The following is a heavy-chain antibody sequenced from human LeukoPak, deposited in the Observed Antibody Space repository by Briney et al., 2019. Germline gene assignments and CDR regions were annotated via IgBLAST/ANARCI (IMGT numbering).Heavy chain of an antibody. J-gene: IGHJ4*02. D-gene: IGHD3-22*01. CDR2: IYYSGST. Sequence: PSETLSLTCTVSGGSISSSSYYWGWIRQPPGKGLEWIGSIYYSGSTYYNPSLKSRVTISVDTSKNQFSLKLSSVTAADTAVYYCARNYYYDSSGYPYFDYWGQGTLVTVSS. V-gene: IGHV4-39*07. CDR1: GGSISSSSYY. CDR3: ARNYYYDSSGYPYFDY.